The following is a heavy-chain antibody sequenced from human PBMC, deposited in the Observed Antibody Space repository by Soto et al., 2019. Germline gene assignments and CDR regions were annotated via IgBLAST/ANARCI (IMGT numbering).Heavy chain of an antibody. CDR2: IYSDDNT. D-gene: IGHD4-17*01. V-gene: IGHV3-53*01. Sequence: GGSLRLSCAASGITATNGHMSWVRQAPGKGLEWVSVIYSDDNTYYADSVKGRFTISRDTSKNTVYLQMNSLRAEDTAVYYCARDWNGDKYFDFWDQGGLVTVSS. J-gene: IGHJ4*02. CDR1: GITATNGH. CDR3: ARDWNGDKYFDF.